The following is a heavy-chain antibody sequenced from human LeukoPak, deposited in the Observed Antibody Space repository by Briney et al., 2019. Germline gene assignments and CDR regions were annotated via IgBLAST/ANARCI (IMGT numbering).Heavy chain of an antibody. Sequence: SETLSLTCAVYGGSFSGYYWSWIRQPPGKGLEWIGEINHSGSTNYKPSLKSRVTISVDTSKNQFSLKLSSVTAADTAVYYCARDQYYDSSGYYYVVDAFDIWGQGTMVTVSS. V-gene: IGHV4-34*01. CDR1: GGSFSGYY. D-gene: IGHD3-22*01. CDR2: INHSGST. J-gene: IGHJ3*02. CDR3: ARDQYYDSSGYYYVVDAFDI.